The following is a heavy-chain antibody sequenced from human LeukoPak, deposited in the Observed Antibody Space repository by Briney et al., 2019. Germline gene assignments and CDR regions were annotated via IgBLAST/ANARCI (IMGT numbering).Heavy chain of an antibody. CDR2: ISYDGSNK. V-gene: IGHV3-30*18. CDR3: AKGYDLDY. Sequence: GRSLRLSCAASGFTFSSYGMHWVRQAPGKGLEWVAVISYDGSNKYYADSVKGRFTIPRDNSKNTLYLQMNSLRAEDTAVYYCAKGYDLDYWGQGTLVTVSS. J-gene: IGHJ4*02. D-gene: IGHD5-12*01. CDR1: GFTFSSYG.